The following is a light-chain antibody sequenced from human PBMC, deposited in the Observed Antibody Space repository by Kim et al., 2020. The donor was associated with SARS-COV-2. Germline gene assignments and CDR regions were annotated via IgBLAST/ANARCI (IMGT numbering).Light chain of an antibody. CDR2: GAS. J-gene: IGKJ1*01. Sequence: SPGEGATLSCRASQSVSNNYLAWYQQRPGQAPRLLISGASSRATDIPDRFSGSGSGTDFTLTISGLEPEDFAVYYCHQYDNSPRTFGQGTKVEIK. V-gene: IGKV3-20*01. CDR1: QSVSNNY. CDR3: HQYDNSPRT.